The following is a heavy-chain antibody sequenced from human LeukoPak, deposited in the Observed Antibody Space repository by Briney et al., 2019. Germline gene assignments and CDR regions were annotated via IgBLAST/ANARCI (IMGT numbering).Heavy chain of an antibody. CDR1: GFTFSSYS. V-gene: IGHV3-21*01. CDR3: ARMADSSSWYYFDY. J-gene: IGHJ4*02. Sequence: GGSLRLSCAASGFTFSSYSMNWVRQAPGKGLEWVSSISSSSSYIYYADSVKGRFTISRDNAKNSLYLQMNSLRAEDTAVYYCARMADSSSWYYFDYWGQGTLVTVSS. D-gene: IGHD6-13*01. CDR2: ISSSSSYI.